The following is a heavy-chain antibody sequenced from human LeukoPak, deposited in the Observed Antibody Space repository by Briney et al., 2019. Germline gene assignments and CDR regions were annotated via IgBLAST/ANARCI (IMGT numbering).Heavy chain of an antibody. CDR2: INPSGGST. D-gene: IGHD3-22*01. V-gene: IGHV1-46*01. CDR3: ARSYYYDSSAYSPDY. J-gene: IGHJ4*02. CDR1: GYTFTSYY. Sequence: ASVNVSCKASGYTFTSYYMHWVRQAPGQGLEWMGIINPSGGSTSYAQKFQGRVTMTRDTSTSTVYMELSSLRSEDTAVYYCARSYYYDSSAYSPDYWGQGTLVTVSS.